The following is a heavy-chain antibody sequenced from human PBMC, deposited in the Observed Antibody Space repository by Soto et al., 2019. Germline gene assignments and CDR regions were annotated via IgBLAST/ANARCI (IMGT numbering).Heavy chain of an antibody. CDR3: AIVTKDIVLAPAGMHV. V-gene: IGHV4-30-4*01. D-gene: IGHD2-2*01. J-gene: IGHJ6*02. CDR2: IYYSGST. CDR1: GGSISSGDYY. Sequence: SETLSLACTVSGGSISSGDYYWSWIRQPPGKGLEWIGYIYYSGSTYYNPSLRSRVTISVDTSKNQFSLKLSSVTAADTAVYYCAIVTKDIVLAPAGMHVWGQGTTVTSP.